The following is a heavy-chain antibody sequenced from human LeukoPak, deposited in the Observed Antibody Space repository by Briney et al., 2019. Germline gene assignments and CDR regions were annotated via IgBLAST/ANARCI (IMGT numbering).Heavy chain of an antibody. CDR1: GGSMTNLY. CDR2: IYDSGST. J-gene: IGHJ6*02. Sequence: SETLSLSCSVSGGSMTNLYWTWIRQPPGKGLEWIGDIYDSGSTRYNTSLESRVTISVDTSKNQFSLKLSSVTAADTAVYYCAKGGSTNFYYGDVWGQGTTVTVSS. D-gene: IGHD2/OR15-2a*01. CDR3: AKGGSTNFYYGDV. V-gene: IGHV4-59*01.